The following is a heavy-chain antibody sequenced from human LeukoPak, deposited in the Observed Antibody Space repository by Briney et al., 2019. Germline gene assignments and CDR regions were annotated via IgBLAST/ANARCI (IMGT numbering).Heavy chain of an antibody. CDR1: GGSISSSSYY. CDR2: IYYSGST. J-gene: IGHJ4*02. V-gene: IGHV4-39*07. CDR3: ARVHYGSGSYFSDY. D-gene: IGHD3-10*01. Sequence: SETLSLTCTVSGGSISSSSYYWGWIRQPPGKGLEWIGSIYYSGSTYYNPSLKSRVTISVDTSKNQFSLKLSSVTAADTAVYYCARVHYGSGSYFSDYWGQGTLVTVSS.